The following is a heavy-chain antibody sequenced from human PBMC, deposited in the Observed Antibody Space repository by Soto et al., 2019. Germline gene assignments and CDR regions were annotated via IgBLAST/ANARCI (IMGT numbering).Heavy chain of an antibody. CDR3: AGMPYTSGLRFDP. CDR2: IYQSGVT. V-gene: IGHV4-30-2*01. CDR1: GDSYSISTYS. D-gene: IGHD6-19*01. J-gene: IGHJ5*02. Sequence: SGTLSLTCNMSGDSYSISTYSWSWIRQPPGKALQWIGFIYQSGVTSYNPSLASRVSISLDRSNNQCSLKLKSVTAADTAVYFCAGMPYTSGLRFDPWGPGTLVTVSS.